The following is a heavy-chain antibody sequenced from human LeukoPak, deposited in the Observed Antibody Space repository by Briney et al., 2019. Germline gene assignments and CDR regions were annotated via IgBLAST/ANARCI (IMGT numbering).Heavy chain of an antibody. CDR2: IFYIGTT. J-gene: IGHJ5*02. CDR3: ARQAVIIPTGMEGPWFDP. Sequence: SETLSLTCTVSGASMSGYYWSWIRQSPEKGLEYIGNIFYIGTTNYNPSLKSRLTISLDMSKNQFSLTLNSVTAGDTAVYYCARQAVIIPTGMEGPWFDPWGQGTLVAVSS. V-gene: IGHV4-59*08. CDR1: GASMSGYY. D-gene: IGHD2/OR15-2a*01.